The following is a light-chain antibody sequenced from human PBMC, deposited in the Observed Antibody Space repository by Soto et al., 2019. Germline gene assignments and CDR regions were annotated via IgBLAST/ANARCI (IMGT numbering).Light chain of an antibody. V-gene: IGLV3-21*01. CDR2: YDS. Sequence: SYELTQPPSVSVAPGKTARITCGGNNIGSKSVHWYQQKPGQAPVLVIYYDSDRPSGIPERFSGSNSGTSASLAITGLQAEDEADYYCQSYDSSLSAVVFGGGTKLTVL. CDR3: QSYDSSLSAVV. CDR1: NIGSKS. J-gene: IGLJ2*01.